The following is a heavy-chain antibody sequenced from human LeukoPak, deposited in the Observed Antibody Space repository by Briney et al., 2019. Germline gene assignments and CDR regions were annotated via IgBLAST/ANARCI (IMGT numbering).Heavy chain of an antibody. Sequence: PGGSLRLSCAGSGFTFSSYWMSWVRQAPGKGLEWVAIIKQDGSEKYYVDSVKGRFTISRDNSKNTLYLQMNSLRAEDTAVYYCAKEKWRTNYYGSGTYSRGRVFQHWGQGTLVIVSS. V-gene: IGHV3-7*01. CDR1: GFTFSSYW. CDR2: IKQDGSEK. CDR3: AKEKWRTNYYGSGTYSRGRVFQH. D-gene: IGHD3-10*01. J-gene: IGHJ1*01.